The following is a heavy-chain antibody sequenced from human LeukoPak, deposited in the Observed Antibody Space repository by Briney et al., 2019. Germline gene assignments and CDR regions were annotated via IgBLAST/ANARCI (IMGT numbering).Heavy chain of an antibody. CDR3: AKIAETGTSGFDY. Sequence: PGGSLRLSCAASGFTFDDYAMHWVRHAPGKGLEWISGISWNSGTIGYADSVKGRFTISRDNAKNSLYLQMNSLRAEDTALYYCAKIAETGTSGFDYWGQGTLVTVSS. D-gene: IGHD1-1*01. J-gene: IGHJ4*02. CDR1: GFTFDDYA. V-gene: IGHV3-9*01. CDR2: ISWNSGTI.